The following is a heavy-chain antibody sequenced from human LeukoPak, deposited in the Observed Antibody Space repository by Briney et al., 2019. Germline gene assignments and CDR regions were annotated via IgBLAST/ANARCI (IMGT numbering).Heavy chain of an antibody. CDR3: ASSLGYCSSTSCQYYFDY. J-gene: IGHJ4*02. V-gene: IGHV4-59*01. CDR2: IYYSGST. CDR1: GGSMSSYY. D-gene: IGHD2-2*01. Sequence: SETLSLTCTVSGGSMSSYYWSWIRQPPGKGLEWIGYIYYSGSTNYNPSLKSRVTISVDTSKNQFSLKLSSVTAADTAVYYCASSLGYCSSTSCQYYFDYWGQGTLVTVSS.